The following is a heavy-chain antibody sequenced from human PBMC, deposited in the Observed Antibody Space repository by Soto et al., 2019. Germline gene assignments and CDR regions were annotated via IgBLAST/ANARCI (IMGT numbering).Heavy chain of an antibody. V-gene: IGHV1-69*13. CDR2: VIPIFGTA. J-gene: IGHJ3*02. CDR3: ATDSSTGTPRVALDI. CDR1: GGTFSSYA. D-gene: IGHD1-7*01. Sequence: SVKVSCKASGGTFSSYAISWVRQAPGQGLEWMGGVIPIFGTANYAQKFQGRVTITADESTSTAYMQLSSLRSEATAVHSRATDSSTGTPRVALDIRGQGTMVT.